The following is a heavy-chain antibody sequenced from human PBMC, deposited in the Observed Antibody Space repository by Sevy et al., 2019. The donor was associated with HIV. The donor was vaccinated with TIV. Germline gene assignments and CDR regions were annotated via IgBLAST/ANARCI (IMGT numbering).Heavy chain of an antibody. CDR3: AKNRLPGGSYFSRHGLDV. D-gene: IGHD3-10*01. Sequence: GGSLRRSCAASGFTFSSYDMHWVRQAPGKGLEWVAIILHDGSYREHVDSVRGRYNMSRDNSKNTEYLEMNCLSIEDTAVYYCAKNRLPGGSYFSRHGLDVWGRGTTVTVSS. CDR1: GFTFSSYD. J-gene: IGHJ6*02. V-gene: IGHV3-30*18. CDR2: ILHDGSYR.